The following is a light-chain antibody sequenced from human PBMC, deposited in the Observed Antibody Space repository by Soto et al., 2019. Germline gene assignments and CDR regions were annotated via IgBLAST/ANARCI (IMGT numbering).Light chain of an antibody. Sequence: DIQMTQSPSSLSASVGDRVTITCQASQDISNYLSWYQQKPGKAPKLLIYDASNLQTGVPSRFSGGSCATHFAPTISRLPPEDTTTYYCQNYHNLPFTFGPGTKVEVK. CDR2: DAS. CDR3: QNYHNLPFT. V-gene: IGKV1-33*01. J-gene: IGKJ3*01. CDR1: QDISNY.